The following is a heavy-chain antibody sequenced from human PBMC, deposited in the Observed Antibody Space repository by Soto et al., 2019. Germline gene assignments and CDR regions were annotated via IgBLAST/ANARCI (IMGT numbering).Heavy chain of an antibody. CDR3: ARPAENYYGSGSPPGYYYGMDV. J-gene: IGHJ6*02. Sequence: QVQLVQSGAEVKKPGSSVKVSCKASGGTFSSYAISWVRQAPGQGLEWMGGIIPIFGTANYAQKFQGRVTITADESTSTAYVELGSLRSEDTAVYYCARPAENYYGSGSPPGYYYGMDVWGQGTTVTVSS. V-gene: IGHV1-69*01. CDR2: IIPIFGTA. D-gene: IGHD3-10*01. CDR1: GGTFSSYA.